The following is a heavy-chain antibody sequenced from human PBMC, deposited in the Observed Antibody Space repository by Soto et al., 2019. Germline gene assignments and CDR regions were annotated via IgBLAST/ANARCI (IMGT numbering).Heavy chain of an antibody. J-gene: IGHJ5*02. D-gene: IGHD3-9*01. Sequence: QITLKESGPTLVKPTQTLTLTCTFSGFSLSTSGVGVGWIRQPPGKAREWLALIYWNDDKRYSPSLKSRLTITKDTSKNQVVLTMTNMDPVDTATYYCAHITEIRYGGGFDPWGQGTLVTVSS. V-gene: IGHV2-5*01. CDR1: GFSLSTSGVG. CDR3: AHITEIRYGGGFDP. CDR2: IYWNDDK.